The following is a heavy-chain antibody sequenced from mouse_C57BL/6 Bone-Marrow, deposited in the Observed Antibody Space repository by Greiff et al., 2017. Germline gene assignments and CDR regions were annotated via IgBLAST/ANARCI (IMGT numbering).Heavy chain of an antibody. D-gene: IGHD4-1*01. V-gene: IGHV1-55*01. Sequence: QVHVKQPGAELVKPGASVKMSCKASGYTFPSYWITLVKQRPGQGLEWIGDIYPTSGRTNYNEKFKSKAILTVDTSSNTAYMQLSSLTSEDSAVFYCARSGPLGRSFDYWGQGATLTVSS. CDR3: ARSGPLGRSFDY. CDR2: IYPTSGRT. CDR1: GYTFPSYW. J-gene: IGHJ2*01.